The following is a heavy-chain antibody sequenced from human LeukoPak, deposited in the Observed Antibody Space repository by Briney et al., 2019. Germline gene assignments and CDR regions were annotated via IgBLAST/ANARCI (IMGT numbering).Heavy chain of an antibody. Sequence: GGSLRLSCAASGFTFSSYAMSWVRQAPGKGLEWVSAISGSGGSTYYAGSVKGRFTIPRDNSKNTLYLQMNSLRAEDTAVYYCAKVGDDFWSGYPGYYYYMDVWGKGTTVTVSS. CDR3: AKVGDDFWSGYPGYYYYMDV. V-gene: IGHV3-23*01. CDR2: ISGSGGST. CDR1: GFTFSSYA. D-gene: IGHD3-3*01. J-gene: IGHJ6*03.